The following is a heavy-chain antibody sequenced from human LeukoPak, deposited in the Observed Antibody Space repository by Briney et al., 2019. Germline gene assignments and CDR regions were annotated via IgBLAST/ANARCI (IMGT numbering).Heavy chain of an antibody. J-gene: IGHJ6*03. CDR3: AREFLVDTYYYMDV. CDR1: GYTFTSYD. V-gene: IGHV1-8*01. Sequence: ASVKVSCKASGYTFTSYDINWVRQATGQGVEWMGWMNPNSGNTGYAQKFQGRVTMTRNTSISTAYMELSSLRSEDTAVYYCAREFLVDTYYYMDVWGKGTTVTVSS. D-gene: IGHD2-8*02. CDR2: MNPNSGNT.